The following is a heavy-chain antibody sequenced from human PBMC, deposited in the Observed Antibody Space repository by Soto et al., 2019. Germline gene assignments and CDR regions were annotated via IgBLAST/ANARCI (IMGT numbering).Heavy chain of an antibody. CDR1: GFTFSSYA. CDR3: GRVGSASLFVVVIADH. Sequence: GGSLRLSCSASGFTFSSYAMDWVRQAPGQGLEWLSAISTDGSRTFYADSVKGRFTISRDNSKNTLYLQMSSLRAEDTAVYYCGRVGSASLFVVVIADHWGQGTQVTVSS. D-gene: IGHD2-15*01. J-gene: IGHJ4*02. V-gene: IGHV3-64D*06. CDR2: ISTDGSRT.